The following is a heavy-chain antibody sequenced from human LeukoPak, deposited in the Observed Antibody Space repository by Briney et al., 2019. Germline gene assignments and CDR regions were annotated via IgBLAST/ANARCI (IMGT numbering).Heavy chain of an antibody. D-gene: IGHD2-15*01. V-gene: IGHV3-33*01. Sequence: PGRSLRLSCAASGFTFSSYGMHWVRQAPGKGLEWVAVIWYDGSNKYYADSVKGRFTISRDNSKNTLYLQMNGLRAEDTAVYYCARQMTPDAFDIWGQGTMVTVSS. CDR1: GFTFSSYG. CDR3: ARQMTPDAFDI. CDR2: IWYDGSNK. J-gene: IGHJ3*02.